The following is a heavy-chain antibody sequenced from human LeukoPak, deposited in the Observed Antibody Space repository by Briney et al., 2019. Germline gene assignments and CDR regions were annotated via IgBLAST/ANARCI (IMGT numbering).Heavy chain of an antibody. Sequence: PGGSLRLSCAASGVTVSSNYMSWVRQAPGKGLEWGSVSYSGGSRDYADPVKGRFTISRDNAKSTVYLQMNSLRVEDTAVYYCARVYETNGYLYWGQGSLVTVSS. J-gene: IGHJ4*02. D-gene: IGHD3-22*01. CDR1: GVTVSSNY. CDR2: SYSGGSR. V-gene: IGHV3-53*01. CDR3: ARVYETNGYLY.